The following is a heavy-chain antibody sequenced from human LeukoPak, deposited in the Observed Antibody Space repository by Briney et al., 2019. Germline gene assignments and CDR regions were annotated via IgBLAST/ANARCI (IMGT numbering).Heavy chain of an antibody. CDR3: ARAWELAVFDY. J-gene: IGHJ4*02. CDR1: GGSISSSSYY. Sequence: SETLSLTCTVSGGSISSSSYYWGWIRQPPGKGLEWIGSTYYSGSTYYNPSLKSRVTISVDTSKNQFSLKLSSVTAADTAVYYCARAWELAVFDYWGQGTLVTVSS. V-gene: IGHV4-39*07. CDR2: TYYSGST. D-gene: IGHD1-26*01.